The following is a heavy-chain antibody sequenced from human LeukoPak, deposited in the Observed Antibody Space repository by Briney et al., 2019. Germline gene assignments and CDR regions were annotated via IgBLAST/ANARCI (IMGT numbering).Heavy chain of an antibody. CDR3: AREFRVLRFLEWSPGYFDY. D-gene: IGHD3-3*01. V-gene: IGHV3-30-3*01. J-gene: IGHJ4*02. Sequence: GGSLRLSCAASGFTFSSYVIHWVRQAPGKGLEWVAHISYDGSDKYYADSVKGRFTISRDNSKNTLYLQMNSLRAEDTAVYYCAREFRVLRFLEWSPGYFDYWGQGTLVTVSS. CDR2: ISYDGSDK. CDR1: GFTFSSYV.